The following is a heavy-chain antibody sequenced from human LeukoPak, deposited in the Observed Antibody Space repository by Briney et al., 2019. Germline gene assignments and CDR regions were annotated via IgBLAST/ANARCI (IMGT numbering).Heavy chain of an antibody. CDR3: ARVIRPTLTYYDYVWGSYRSDLYYFDY. Sequence: GGSLRLSCAASGFTFSSYWMSWVRQAPGKGLEWVANIKQDGSEKYYVDSVKGRFTISRDNAKNSLYLQMNSLRAEDTAVYYCARVIRPTLTYYDYVWGSYRSDLYYFDYWGQGTLVTVSS. V-gene: IGHV3-7*01. CDR1: GFTFSSYW. CDR2: IKQDGSEK. J-gene: IGHJ4*02. D-gene: IGHD3-16*02.